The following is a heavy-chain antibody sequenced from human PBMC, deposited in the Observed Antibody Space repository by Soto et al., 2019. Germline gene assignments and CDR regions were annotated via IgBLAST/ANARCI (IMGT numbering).Heavy chain of an antibody. V-gene: IGHV1-18*01. CDR1: GYTFTTYG. Sequence: QVHLVQSGAEVKKPGASVKVSCKASGYTFTTYGFSWVRQAPGQGLEWMGWISTYTGNTNYAPKLQGRVTMTTDTSTSTAYMELRSLRSDDTAVYYGARDLGLELPIHMDVWGQGTTVTV. D-gene: IGHD1-7*01. CDR3: ARDLGLELPIHMDV. J-gene: IGHJ6*02. CDR2: ISTYTGNT.